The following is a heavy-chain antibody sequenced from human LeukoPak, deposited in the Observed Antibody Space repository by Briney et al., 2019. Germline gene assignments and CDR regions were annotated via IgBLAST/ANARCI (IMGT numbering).Heavy chain of an antibody. Sequence: GGSLRLSCAASGFTFSSYSMNWVRQAPGKGLEWVSSISSSSSYIYYADSVKGRFTTSRDNAKNSLYLQMNSLRAEDTAVYYCARNGITMVRGVMGYWGQGTLVTVSS. J-gene: IGHJ4*02. CDR1: GFTFSSYS. V-gene: IGHV3-21*01. CDR2: ISSSSSYI. D-gene: IGHD3-10*01. CDR3: ARNGITMVRGVMGY.